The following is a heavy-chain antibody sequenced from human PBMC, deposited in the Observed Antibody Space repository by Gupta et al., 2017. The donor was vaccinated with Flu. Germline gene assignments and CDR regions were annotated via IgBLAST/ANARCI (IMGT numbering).Heavy chain of an antibody. J-gene: IGHJ1*01. CDR2: FNPNSGGT. Sequence: QVQLVQSGAEVKKPGASVKVSCKASGYPFIGYYMHWVRQAPGQGLEWMGWFNPNSGGTNYAQKFQGRVTMTRDTSISTAYMELSRLKSDDTAVYYCARETGVGATGAEYFQHWGQGTLVTVSS. V-gene: IGHV1-2*02. CDR3: ARETGVGATGAEYFQH. CDR1: GYPFIGYY. D-gene: IGHD1-26*01.